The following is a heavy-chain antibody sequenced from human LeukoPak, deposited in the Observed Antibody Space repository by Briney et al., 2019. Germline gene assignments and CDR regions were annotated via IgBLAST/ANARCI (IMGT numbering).Heavy chain of an antibody. CDR2: IYTSGST. D-gene: IGHD3-3*01. J-gene: IGHJ5*02. Sequence: SETLSLTCTVSGGSISSSSYYWGWIRQPPGKGLEWIGSIYTSGSTNYNPSLKSRVTISVDTSKNQFSLKLSSVTAADTAVYYCARDNYDFWSGSPGWFDPWGQGTLVTVSS. V-gene: IGHV4-39*07. CDR1: GGSISSSSYY. CDR3: ARDNYDFWSGSPGWFDP.